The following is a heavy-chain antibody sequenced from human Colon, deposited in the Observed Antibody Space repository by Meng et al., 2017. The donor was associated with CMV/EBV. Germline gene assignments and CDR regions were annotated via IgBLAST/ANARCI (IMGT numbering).Heavy chain of an antibody. Sequence: ETLSLTCIVSNYSINSGDYWVWIRQPPGKGLQWIGRIYQSGSAYYHPSLKSRVTISIDKSRNQFSLRVRSVTAADTALYYCARGNLYWFDPWGQGILVTVSS. V-gene: IGHV4-38-2*02. CDR3: ARGNLYWFDP. CDR1: NYSINSGDY. D-gene: IGHD2/OR15-2a*01. J-gene: IGHJ5*01. CDR2: IYQSGSA.